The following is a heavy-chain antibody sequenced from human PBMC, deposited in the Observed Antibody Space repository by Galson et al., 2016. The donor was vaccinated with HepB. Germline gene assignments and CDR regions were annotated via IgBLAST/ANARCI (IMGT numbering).Heavy chain of an antibody. J-gene: IGHJ4*02. CDR2: IKEDGSEK. D-gene: IGHD6-19*01. V-gene: IGHV3-7*01. Sequence: SLRLSCAASGFTFSSYWTSWVRQAPGKGLEWVANIKEDGSEKYYVDSVKGRLTISRDNAKNSLFLQMNSLRAEDTAVYYCAREWHGSGWFDYWGQGTLVTVSS. CDR3: AREWHGSGWFDY. CDR1: GFTFSSYW.